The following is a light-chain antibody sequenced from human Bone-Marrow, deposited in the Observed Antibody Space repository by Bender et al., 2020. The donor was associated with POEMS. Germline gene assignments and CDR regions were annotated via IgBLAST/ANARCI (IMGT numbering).Light chain of an antibody. Sequence: QSALTQPASVSGSPGQSITISCTGTSSDIGVYNYVSWYQQHPGKAPKLMIYDVSSRPSGVSDRFSGSKSGSTASLTISGLQAEDEADYYCSSYAGSNNSVFGGGTKLTVL. V-gene: IGLV2-14*03. CDR3: SSYAGSNNSV. CDR2: DVS. J-gene: IGLJ3*02. CDR1: SSDIGVYNY.